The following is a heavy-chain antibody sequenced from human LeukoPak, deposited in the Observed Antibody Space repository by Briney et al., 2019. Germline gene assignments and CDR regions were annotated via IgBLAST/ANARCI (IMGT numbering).Heavy chain of an antibody. V-gene: IGHV4-39*02. Sequence: SETLSLTCAVSGGSITNSNSFWGWIRQPPGKGLEWIGAIYYSYTVTSYYTPSLKSRLTIAVDASKSHFSLKLTSVSATDTAVYYCARRLGLAGYGEDTWGPGTLVTVSA. J-gene: IGHJ5*02. D-gene: IGHD3-16*01. CDR3: ARRLGLAGYGEDT. CDR2: IYYSYTVTS. CDR1: GGSITNSNSF.